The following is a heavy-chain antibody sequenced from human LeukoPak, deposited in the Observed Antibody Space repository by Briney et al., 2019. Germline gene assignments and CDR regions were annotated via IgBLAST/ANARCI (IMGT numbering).Heavy chain of an antibody. V-gene: IGHV1-18*01. CDR3: ARDHSNWNYAPDF. CDR1: GYTFTSYG. J-gene: IGHJ4*02. D-gene: IGHD1-7*01. Sequence: GASVKVSCKASGYTFTSYGISWVRQAPGQGLQWLGWISASNGNTNYAQKFRDRVTMSTDTSTGTAYLDVRSLTSDDTAVYYCARDHSNWNYAPDFWGQGTLVTVSS. CDR2: ISASNGNT.